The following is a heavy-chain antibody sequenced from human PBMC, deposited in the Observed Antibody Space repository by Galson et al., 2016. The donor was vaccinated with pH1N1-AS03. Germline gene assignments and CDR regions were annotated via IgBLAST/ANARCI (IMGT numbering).Heavy chain of an antibody. CDR2: ISFTSDYR. CDR1: GFSLSDYY. D-gene: IGHD2-21*01. J-gene: IGHJ6*02. Sequence: SLRLSCAASGFSLSDYYMTWIRQAPGKELEWVAYISFTSDYRHYADSVKGRFTISRDNAKDSLYLQMDSLRVEDTAVYYCARARGGEDAWSQDVWGQGTTVTVSS. V-gene: IGHV3-11*03. CDR3: ARARGGEDAWSQDV.